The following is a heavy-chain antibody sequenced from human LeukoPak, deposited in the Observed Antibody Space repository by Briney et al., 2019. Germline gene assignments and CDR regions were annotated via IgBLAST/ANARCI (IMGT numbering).Heavy chain of an antibody. V-gene: IGHV3-7*01. CDR2: IKLDGSEK. J-gene: IGHJ3*02. CDR1: GFTFSSYW. Sequence: PGGSLRLSCAASGFTFSSYWMSWVRQAPGKGLEWVANIKLDGSEKYYVDSVKGRFTISRDNAKNSLYLQMNSLRAEDTAVYYCARKYYDFWSGYLDAFDIWGQGTMVTVSS. CDR3: ARKYYDFWSGYLDAFDI. D-gene: IGHD3-3*01.